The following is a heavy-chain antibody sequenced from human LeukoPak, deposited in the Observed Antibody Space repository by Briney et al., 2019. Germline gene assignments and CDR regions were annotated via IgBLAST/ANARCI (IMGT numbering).Heavy chain of an antibody. CDR3: AKESDSGYHSEGPKT. D-gene: IGHD5-12*01. Sequence: GGSLRLSCTASGVVLSDYGMHWVRQAPGKGREWVAFVRNDGSNEYYVGSVKGRFTISRDKSKNTLYLQMNSLRAEDTAVYSCAKESDSGYHSEGPKTWGLGTLVTVSS. V-gene: IGHV3-30*02. CDR2: VRNDGSNE. J-gene: IGHJ5*02. CDR1: GVVLSDYG.